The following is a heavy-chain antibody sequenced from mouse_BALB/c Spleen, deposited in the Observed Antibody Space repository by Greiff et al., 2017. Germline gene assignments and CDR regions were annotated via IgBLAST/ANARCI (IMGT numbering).Heavy chain of an antibody. CDR2: ISSGSSTI. J-gene: IGHJ2*01. CDR1: GFTFSSFG. CDR3: ARGRGDF. V-gene: IGHV5-17*02. Sequence: VQLKESGGGLVQPGGSRKLSCAASGFTFSSFGMHWVRQAPEKGLEWVAYISSGSSTIYYADTVKGRFTISRDNPKNTLYLEMSSLRSEDTAMYYCARGRGDFWGQGTTLTVSS.